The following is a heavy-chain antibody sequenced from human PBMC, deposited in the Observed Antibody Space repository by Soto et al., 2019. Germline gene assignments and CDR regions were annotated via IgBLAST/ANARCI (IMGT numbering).Heavy chain of an antibody. CDR2: VSSEGGTQ. CDR3: ARGTSHYNYAHVWY. D-gene: IGHD3-16*01. J-gene: IGHJ4*02. CDR1: GFTFSTYA. V-gene: IGHV3-30-3*01. Sequence: QVQLVESGGGVVQPGGSLRLSCAASGFTFSTYAMQWVRQAPGKGLEWVAVVSSEGGTQFYADSVKGRFTISRDNANSTLYLQMDSLGVEDTAVYYCARGTSHYNYAHVWYWGQGILVTVSS.